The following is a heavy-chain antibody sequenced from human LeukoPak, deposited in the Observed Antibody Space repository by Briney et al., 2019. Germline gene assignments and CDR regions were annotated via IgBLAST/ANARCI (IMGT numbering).Heavy chain of an antibody. J-gene: IGHJ4*02. CDR3: ARVPTANWNDVGIDY. CDR2: ISYDGSNK. D-gene: IGHD1-1*01. V-gene: IGHV3-30-3*01. CDR1: GFTFSSYA. Sequence: GGSLRLSCAASGFTFSSYAVHWVRQAPGKGLEWVAVISYDGSNKYYADSVKGRFTISRDNSKNTLYLQMNSLRAEDTAVHYCARVPTANWNDVGIDYWGQGTLVTVSS.